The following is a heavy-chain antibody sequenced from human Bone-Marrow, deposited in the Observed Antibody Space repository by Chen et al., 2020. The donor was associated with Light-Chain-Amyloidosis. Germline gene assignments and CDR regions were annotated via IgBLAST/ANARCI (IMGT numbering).Heavy chain of an antibody. V-gene: IGHV4-39*01. CDR2: IYYSGST. D-gene: IGHD2-15*01. Sequence: QLQLQESGPGLVKPSETLSLTCTVSGGSISSSSYYWGWIRQPPGKGLEWIGSIYYSGSTYYNPSLKIRVTISVDTSKNQFSLKLSSVTAADTAVYYCARHPLPIVVVVADLSYFDLWGRGTLVTVSS. CDR3: ARHPLPIVVVVADLSYFDL. J-gene: IGHJ2*01. CDR1: GGSISSSSYY.